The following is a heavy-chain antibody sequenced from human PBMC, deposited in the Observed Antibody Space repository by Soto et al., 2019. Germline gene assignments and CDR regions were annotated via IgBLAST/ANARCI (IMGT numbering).Heavy chain of an antibody. Sequence: SETLSLTCTVSGGSISSSSYYWGWIRQPPGKGLEWIGSIYYSGSTYYNPSLKSRVTISVDTSKNQFSLKLSSVTAADTAVYYCARPYPICSGGSCSHRDAFDIWGKGTMVTVSS. V-gene: IGHV4-39*01. CDR3: ARPYPICSGGSCSHRDAFDI. CDR1: GGSISSSSYY. D-gene: IGHD2-15*01. J-gene: IGHJ3*02. CDR2: IYYSGST.